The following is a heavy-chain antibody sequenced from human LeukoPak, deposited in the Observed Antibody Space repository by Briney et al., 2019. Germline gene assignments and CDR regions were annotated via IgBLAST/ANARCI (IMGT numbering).Heavy chain of an antibody. J-gene: IGHJ4*02. D-gene: IGHD3-22*01. CDR1: GGSISSGGYY. Sequence: SETLSLTCTVSGGSISSGGYYWSWIRQHPGKGLEWIGYIYYSGSTYYNPSLKSRVTISVDTSKNQFSLKLSSVTAADTAVYYCARALRIHQSSGYYDYWGQGTLVTVSS. V-gene: IGHV4-31*03. CDR3: ARALRIHQSSGYYDY. CDR2: IYYSGST.